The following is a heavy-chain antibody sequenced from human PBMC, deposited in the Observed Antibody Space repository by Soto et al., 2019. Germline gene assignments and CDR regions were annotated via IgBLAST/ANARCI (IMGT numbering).Heavy chain of an antibody. V-gene: IGHV3-23*01. CDR2: ISGGGGST. CDR3: AKDGDSSRKRYYYGMDV. Sequence: EVQLLESGGGLVQPGGSLRLSCAASGFTFSSYAMSWVRQPPGKGREWVSAISGGGGSTYYADSVKGGFTISRDNSKNTLYLQMNSLRAEDTAVYYCAKDGDSSRKRYYYGMDVWGQGTTVTVSS. CDR1: GFTFSSYA. J-gene: IGHJ6*02. D-gene: IGHD6-13*01.